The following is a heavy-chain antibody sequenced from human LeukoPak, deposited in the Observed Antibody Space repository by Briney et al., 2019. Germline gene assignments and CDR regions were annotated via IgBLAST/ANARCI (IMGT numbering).Heavy chain of an antibody. CDR2: INPSGGST. J-gene: IGHJ4*02. V-gene: IGHV1-46*01. CDR3: ARARGLKMTTSAEDY. CDR1: GYTFTSYY. D-gene: IGHD5-24*01. Sequence: ASVKVSCKASGYTFTSYYMHWVRQAPGQGLEWMGIINPSGGSTSYAQKFQGRVTMTRDTSTSTVFMELSSLRSEDTAVYYCARARGLKMTTSAEDYWGQGTLVTVSS.